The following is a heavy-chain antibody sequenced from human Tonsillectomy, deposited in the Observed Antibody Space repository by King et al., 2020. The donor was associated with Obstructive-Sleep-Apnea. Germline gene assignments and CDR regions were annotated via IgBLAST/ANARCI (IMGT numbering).Heavy chain of an antibody. CDR2: MYYSGNT. V-gene: IGHV4-59*08. J-gene: IGHJ4*02. Sequence: QLQESGPGLVKPSETLSLTCSVSGGAINHYYWSWIRQPPGKGLEWIVVMYYSGNTNFNPSLKSRVPIPADTSKIQFSLRLSSVTAADTAVYFCARHRGVEDYGGYGDYFDYWGQGTLVTVSS. D-gene: IGHD5-12*01. CDR1: GGAINHYY. CDR3: ARHRGVEDYGGYGDYFDY.